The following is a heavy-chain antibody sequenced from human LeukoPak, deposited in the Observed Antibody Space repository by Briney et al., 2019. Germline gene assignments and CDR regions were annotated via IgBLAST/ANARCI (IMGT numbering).Heavy chain of an antibody. Sequence: PGGSLRLSCAASGFTFSSYAMSWVRQAPGKGLEWVSAISGSGGSTYYADSVKGRFTISRDNSKNTLYLQMNSLRAEDTAVYYCATRYDYVWGSPFDYWGQGTLVTVSS. CDR1: GFTFSSYA. V-gene: IGHV3-23*01. J-gene: IGHJ4*02. CDR2: ISGSGGST. D-gene: IGHD3-16*01. CDR3: ATRYDYVWGSPFDY.